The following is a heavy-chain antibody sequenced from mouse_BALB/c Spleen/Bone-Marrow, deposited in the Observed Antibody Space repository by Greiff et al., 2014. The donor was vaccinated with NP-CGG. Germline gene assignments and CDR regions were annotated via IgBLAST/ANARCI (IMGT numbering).Heavy chain of an antibody. CDR1: GYTFTSYY. Sequence: VQLHQSGAELVKPGASVKLSCKASGYTFTSYYMYWVKQRPGQGLEWIGEINPSNGGTNFNEKFKSRATLTVDKSSSTAYMQLSSLTSEDSAVYYCTRLPHWGQGTSVTVSS. CDR3: TRLPH. CDR2: INPSNGGT. D-gene: IGHD5-1*01. J-gene: IGHJ4*01. V-gene: IGHV1S81*02.